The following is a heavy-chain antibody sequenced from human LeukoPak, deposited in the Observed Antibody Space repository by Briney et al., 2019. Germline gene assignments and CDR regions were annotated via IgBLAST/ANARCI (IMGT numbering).Heavy chain of an antibody. CDR3: ARFRGRSSSSKYYFDY. J-gene: IGHJ4*02. V-gene: IGHV4-39*01. D-gene: IGHD6-6*01. CDR1: GGSISSSSYY. Sequence: SETLSLTCTVSGGSISSSSYYWGWIRQPPGKGLEWIGSIYYSGSTYYNPSLKSRVTISVDTSKNQFSLKLSSVTAADTAVYYCARFRGRSSSSKYYFDYWGQGTLVTVSS. CDR2: IYYSGST.